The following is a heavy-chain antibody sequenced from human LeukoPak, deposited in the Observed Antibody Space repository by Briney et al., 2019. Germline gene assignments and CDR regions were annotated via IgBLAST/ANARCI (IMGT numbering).Heavy chain of an antibody. Sequence: TGGSLRLSCAASGLTVSSNYMSWVRQAPGKGLEWVSVIYSGGGTYYADSVKGRFTISRDNSKNTLYLQMNSLRAEDTAVYYCANHLACGSTSCPPFDDWGQGTLVTVSS. V-gene: IGHV3-66*01. CDR2: IYSGGGT. D-gene: IGHD2-2*01. J-gene: IGHJ4*02. CDR1: GLTVSSNY. CDR3: ANHLACGSTSCPPFDD.